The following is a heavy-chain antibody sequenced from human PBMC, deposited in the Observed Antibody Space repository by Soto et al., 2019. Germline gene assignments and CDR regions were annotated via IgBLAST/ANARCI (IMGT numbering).Heavy chain of an antibody. CDR1: GGSISSSSYY. Sequence: PSETLSLTCTVSGGSISSSSYYWGWIRQPPGKGLEWIGSIYYSGSTYYNPSLKSRVTISVDTSKNQFSLKLSSVTAADTAVYYGASGGSYLTVEYFQHWGQGTLGTVSS. CDR3: ASGGSYLTVEYFQH. V-gene: IGHV4-39*01. CDR2: IYYSGST. D-gene: IGHD3-16*01. J-gene: IGHJ1*01.